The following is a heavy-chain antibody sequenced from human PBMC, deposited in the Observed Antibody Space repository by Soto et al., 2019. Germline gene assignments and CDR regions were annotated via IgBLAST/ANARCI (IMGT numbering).Heavy chain of an antibody. V-gene: IGHV1-8*01. CDR3: ARIPAANFFRHYYYYMDV. D-gene: IGHD2-2*01. J-gene: IGHJ6*03. Sequence: GASVKASCKASGYAYTSYDINWVRQANGQGLEWMGWMNPNSGNTGYAQKFQGRVTMTRNTSISTAYMELSSLRSEDTAVYYCARIPAANFFRHYYYYMDVWGKGTTVTVSS. CDR2: MNPNSGNT. CDR1: GYAYTSYD.